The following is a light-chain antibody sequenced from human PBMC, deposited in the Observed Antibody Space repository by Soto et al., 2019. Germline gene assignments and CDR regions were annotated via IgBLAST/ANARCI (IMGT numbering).Light chain of an antibody. CDR1: QSVGRNF. J-gene: IGKJ4*01. V-gene: IGKV3-20*01. CDR2: GAS. CDR3: QQYASSPLA. Sequence: EIVLTQSPGTLSVSPGERVALSCRASQSVGRNFLAWYQHKPGQAPRLLIHGASTRATGIPDRFSGSGSGTYVSLTIIRLETEEFTVLYCQQYASSPLAFGGVTKVETK.